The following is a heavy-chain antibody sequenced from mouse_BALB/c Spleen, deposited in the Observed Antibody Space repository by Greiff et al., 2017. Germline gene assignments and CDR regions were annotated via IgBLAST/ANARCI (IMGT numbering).Heavy chain of an antibody. J-gene: IGHJ4*01. V-gene: IGHV2-6-7*01. CDR2: IWGDGST. Sequence: QVQLKQSGPGLVAPSQSLSITCTVSGFSLTGYGVNWVRQPPGKGLEWLGMIWGDGSTDYNSALKSRLSISKDNSKSQVFLKMNSLQTDDTARYYCARYGKYYAMDYWGQGTSVTVSS. D-gene: IGHD2-10*02. CDR3: ARYGKYYAMDY. CDR1: GFSLTGYG.